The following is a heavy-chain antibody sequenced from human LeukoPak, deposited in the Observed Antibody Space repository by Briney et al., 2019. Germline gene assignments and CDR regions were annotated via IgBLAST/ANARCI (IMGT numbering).Heavy chain of an antibody. V-gene: IGHV4-4*07. J-gene: IGHJ4*02. CDR2: IYTSGST. CDR1: GGSISSYY. Sequence: SETLSLTCTVSGGSISSYYWSWIRQPAGKGLEWIGRIYTSGSTNYNPSLKSLVTMSVDTTKNQFSLKLSSVAAADTAVYCGARRDTAMVAIDYWGQGTLVTVSS. CDR3: ARRDTAMVAIDY. D-gene: IGHD5-18*01.